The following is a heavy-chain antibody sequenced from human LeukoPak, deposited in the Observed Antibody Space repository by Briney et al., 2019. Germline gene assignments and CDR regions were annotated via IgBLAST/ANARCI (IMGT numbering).Heavy chain of an antibody. J-gene: IGHJ5*02. CDR1: GGSFSGYY. V-gene: IGHV4-34*01. CDR3: ARFIRLGELSLKS. Sequence: PSETLSLTCAVYGGSFSGYYWSWIRQPPGKGLEWIGEINHSGSTNYNPSLKSRVTISVDTSKNQFSLKLSSVTAADTAVYYCARFIRLGELSLKSWGQGTLVTVSS. D-gene: IGHD3-16*02. CDR2: INHSGST.